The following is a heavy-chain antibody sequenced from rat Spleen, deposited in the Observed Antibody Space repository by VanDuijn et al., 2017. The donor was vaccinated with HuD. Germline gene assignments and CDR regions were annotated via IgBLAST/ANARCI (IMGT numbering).Heavy chain of an antibody. V-gene: IGHV4-2*01. CDR2: IKMDSSTI. J-gene: IGHJ2*01. CDR3: VRERFGVEG. Sequence: EVKLVESGGGLVQPGRSLTLSCAASGFNFNDYWMGWVRQAPGKGLEWIGGIKMDSSTIKYTPSLKDKFTISRDNAQNTLYLQMSKLGSEDTAIYYCVRERFGVEGWGQGVMVTVSS. CDR1: GFNFNDYW. D-gene: IGHD4-3*01.